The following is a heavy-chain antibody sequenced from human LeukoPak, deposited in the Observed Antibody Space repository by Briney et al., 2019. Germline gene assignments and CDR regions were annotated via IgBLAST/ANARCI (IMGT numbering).Heavy chain of an antibody. D-gene: IGHD3-10*01. CDR1: GVTFSNYW. CDR3: ARRPYYYGSGSYYNPADPDFDY. CDR2: INSDGSST. J-gene: IGHJ4*02. Sequence: GGSLRLSCAASGVTFSNYWMHWVRQAPGKGRVWVSGINSDGSSTSYADSVKGRFTISRDNAKNTLYLQMNSLRAEDTAVYYCARRPYYYGSGSYYNPADPDFDYWGQGTLVTVSS. V-gene: IGHV3-74*01.